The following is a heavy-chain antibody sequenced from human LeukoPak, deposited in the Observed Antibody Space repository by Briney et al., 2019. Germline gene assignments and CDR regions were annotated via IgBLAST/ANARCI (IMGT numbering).Heavy chain of an antibody. J-gene: IGHJ3*02. V-gene: IGHV3-23*01. CDR3: AKVGFRGVIYDAFDI. D-gene: IGHD3-10*01. CDR1: GFTFSSYA. Sequence: GRSLRLSCAASGFTFSSYAMSWVRQAPGKGLEWVSAISGSGGSTYYADSVKGRFTISRDNSKNTLYLQMNSLRAEDTAVYYCAKVGFRGVIYDAFDIWGQGTMVTVSS. CDR2: ISGSGGST.